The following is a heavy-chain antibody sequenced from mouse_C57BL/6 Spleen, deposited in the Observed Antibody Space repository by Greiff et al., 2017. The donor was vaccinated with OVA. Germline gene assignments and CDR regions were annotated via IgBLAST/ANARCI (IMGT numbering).Heavy chain of an antibody. CDR2: IDPENGDT. CDR1: GFNIKDDY. J-gene: IGHJ3*01. CDR3: TRGFAY. V-gene: IGHV14-4*01. Sequence: EVMLVESGAELVRPGASVKLSCTASGFNIKDDYMHWVKQRPEQGLEWIGWIDPENGDTEYASKFQGKATITADTSSNTAYLQLSSLTSEDTAVYYCTRGFAYWGQGTLVTVSA.